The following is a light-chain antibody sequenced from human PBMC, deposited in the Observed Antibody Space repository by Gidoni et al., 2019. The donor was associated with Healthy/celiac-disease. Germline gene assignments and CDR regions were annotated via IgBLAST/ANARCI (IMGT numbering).Light chain of an antibody. Sequence: ILLTHSPAPLSVSPGERATLSCRATQRVSSNLAWYQQKPGQAPRHLIYGASTRAPGIPARFSGSGSGTEFTLTISSLQSEDFAVYYCQQYNNWPPLTFGGGTKVEIK. CDR1: QRVSSN. J-gene: IGKJ4*01. CDR3: QQYNNWPPLT. CDR2: GAS. V-gene: IGKV3-15*01.